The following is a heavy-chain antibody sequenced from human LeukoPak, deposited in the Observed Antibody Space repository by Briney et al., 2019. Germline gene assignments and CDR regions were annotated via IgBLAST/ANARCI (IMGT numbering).Heavy chain of an antibody. CDR3: ARVPRLSPIVVVPELTYTAYYYYGMDV. CDR1: GGTYSSYA. V-gene: IGHV1-69*04. CDR2: IIPILGIA. J-gene: IGHJ6*02. Sequence: SVKVSCKASGGTYSSYAISWVRQAAGQGLEGMGRIIPILGIAKYAQKFQGRVTISADKSTSTAYMELSSLRSEDTDVYYCARVPRLSPIVVVPELTYTAYYYYGMDVWGQRTTVTVSS. D-gene: IGHD2-2*01.